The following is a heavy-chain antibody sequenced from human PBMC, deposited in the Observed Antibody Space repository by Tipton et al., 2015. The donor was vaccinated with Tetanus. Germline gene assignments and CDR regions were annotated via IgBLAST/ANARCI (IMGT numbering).Heavy chain of an antibody. CDR2: INRNGGGK. D-gene: IGHD3/OR15-3a*01. CDR3: ARDRGEDWTNFYYMDV. V-gene: IGHV3-7*01. J-gene: IGHJ6*03. CDR1: GFIFSNYW. Sequence: SLRLSCSASGFIFSNYWMSWVRQAPGKGLEWMANINRNGGGKYYVDSVKGRFTISRDEAKKSVDLEMSSLTAGDTAVYYCARDRGEDWTNFYYMDVWGKGATVTVSS.